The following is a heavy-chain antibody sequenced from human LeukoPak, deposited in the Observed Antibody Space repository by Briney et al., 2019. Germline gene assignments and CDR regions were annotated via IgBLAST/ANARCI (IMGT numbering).Heavy chain of an antibody. Sequence: GGSLRLSCAASGFTFSSYWMHWVRQAPGKGLVWVSRINTDGSSTSYADSVKGRFTISRDNAKNTLYLQMNSLRAEDTALYHCARETGSSARLDIWGQGTMVTVSS. CDR1: GFTFSSYW. V-gene: IGHV3-74*01. J-gene: IGHJ3*02. D-gene: IGHD6-6*01. CDR3: ARETGSSARLDI. CDR2: INTDGSST.